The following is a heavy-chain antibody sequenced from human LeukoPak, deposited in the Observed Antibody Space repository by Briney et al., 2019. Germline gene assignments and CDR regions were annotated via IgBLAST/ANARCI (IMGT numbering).Heavy chain of an antibody. V-gene: IGHV3-48*01. Sequence: PGGSLRLSCAASGFTFSSYSMNWVRQAPGKGLEWVSYISSSSSTTYYADSVKGRFTISRDNAKNSLYLQMNSLRAEDTAVYYCARVHGNFDMYYFDYWGQGTLVTVSS. CDR1: GFTFSSYS. CDR2: ISSSSSTT. CDR3: ARVHGNFDMYYFDY. D-gene: IGHD3-9*01. J-gene: IGHJ4*02.